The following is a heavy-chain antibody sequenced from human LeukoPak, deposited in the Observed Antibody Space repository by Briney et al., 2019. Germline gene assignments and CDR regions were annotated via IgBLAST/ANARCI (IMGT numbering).Heavy chain of an antibody. J-gene: IGHJ3*02. CDR1: GFTFSSYW. Sequence: GGSLRLSCAVSGFTFSSYWVSWVRQAPGKGRGWVANIKQEGREKYYVDSVEGRFTISRDNAKNSLYLQMNSLRAEDTAVYYCARDYGVNDAFDIWGQGTMVTVSS. CDR3: ARDYGVNDAFDI. D-gene: IGHD4-23*01. CDR2: IKQEGREK. V-gene: IGHV3-7*01.